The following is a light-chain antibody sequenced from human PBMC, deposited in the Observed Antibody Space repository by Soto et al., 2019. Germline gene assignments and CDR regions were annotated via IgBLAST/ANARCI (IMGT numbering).Light chain of an antibody. CDR1: QSISSY. CDR2: VAS. CDR3: QHYNSYSEA. Sequence: DIQMTQSPSSLSASVGDRVTITCRASQSISSYLNWYQQKPGKAPKVLIYVASSLQSGVPSNFSGSGSGTDFTLTISSLQPEDFATYYCQHYNSYSEAFGQGTKVDIK. J-gene: IGKJ1*01. V-gene: IGKV1-39*01.